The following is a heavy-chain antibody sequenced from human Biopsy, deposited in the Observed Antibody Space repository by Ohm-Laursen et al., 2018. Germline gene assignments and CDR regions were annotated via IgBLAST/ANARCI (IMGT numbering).Heavy chain of an antibody. CDR3: AGLVTGFIDP. CDR2: MYCRGSS. V-gene: IGHV4-31*03. CDR1: GGSISSGGYY. D-gene: IGHD3-9*01. J-gene: IGHJ5*02. Sequence: TLSLTCTVSGGSISSGGYYWGWIRQHPGKGRVWIGHMYCRGSSYYNPSLKSRITISVDTSKNQFSLKLSSVTAADTAVYFCAGLVTGFIDPWGQGTLVTVSS.